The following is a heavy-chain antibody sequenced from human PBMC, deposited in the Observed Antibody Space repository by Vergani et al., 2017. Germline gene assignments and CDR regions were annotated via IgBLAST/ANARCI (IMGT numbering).Heavy chain of an antibody. CDR1: GFTFSSYG. CDR2: IYYDGINK. Sequence: QVQLVESGGGVVQPGRSLRLSCAASGFTFSSYGMHWVRQAPGKGLEWVAVIYYDGINKYYADSVKGRFTISRDNSKNTLYLQMNSLRAEDTAVYYCAKGQKIVVVPAAVDYWGQGTLVTVSS. D-gene: IGHD2-2*01. V-gene: IGHV3-33*06. J-gene: IGHJ4*02. CDR3: AKGQKIVVVPAAVDY.